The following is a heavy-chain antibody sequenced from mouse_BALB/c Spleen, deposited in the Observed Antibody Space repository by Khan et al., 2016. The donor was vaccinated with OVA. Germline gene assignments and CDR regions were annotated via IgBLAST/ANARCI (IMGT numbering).Heavy chain of an antibody. CDR3: ARDCWFAY. J-gene: IGHJ3*01. V-gene: IGHV5-6-5*01. CDR1: GFTFSNYG. CDR2: ISSGDTT. Sequence: EVELVESGGGLVKPGGSLKLSCAASGFTFSNYGVSWVRQTPEKRLEWVASISSGDTTYYPASVKGRFTISSDNARNILYLQMSSQRSEDTAMYYCARDCWFAYWGQGTLVTVSA.